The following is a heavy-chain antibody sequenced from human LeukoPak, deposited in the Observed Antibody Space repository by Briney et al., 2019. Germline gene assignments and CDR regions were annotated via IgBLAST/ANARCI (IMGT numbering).Heavy chain of an antibody. D-gene: IGHD6-19*01. V-gene: IGHV3-48*03. CDR1: GFTFSSYE. J-gene: IGHJ4*02. CDR2: ISSGSTI. Sequence: AGGSLRLSCAASGFTFSSYEMNWVRQAPGKGLEWVSYISSGSTIYDADSVKGRFTISRDNAKSSLYLQMNSLRAEDTAVYYCARESIAVAGAPFDYWGQGTLVTVSS. CDR3: ARESIAVAGAPFDY.